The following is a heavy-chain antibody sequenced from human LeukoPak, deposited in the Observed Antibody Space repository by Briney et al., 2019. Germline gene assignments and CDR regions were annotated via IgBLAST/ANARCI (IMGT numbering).Heavy chain of an antibody. CDR1: GFTFSSYS. V-gene: IGHV3-21*01. Sequence: GGSLRLSCAASGFTFSSYSMNWVRQAPGKGLEWISSISTRSSYIYYADSVKGRFTISRDNAKNSLYLQMDSLRAEDTAVHYCVSAGIAAAGTIYWFDPWGQGTLVTVSS. CDR3: VSAGIAAAGTIYWFDP. J-gene: IGHJ5*02. CDR2: ISTRSSYI. D-gene: IGHD6-13*01.